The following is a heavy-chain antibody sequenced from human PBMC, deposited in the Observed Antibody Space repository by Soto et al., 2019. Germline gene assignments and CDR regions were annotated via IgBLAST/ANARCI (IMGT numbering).Heavy chain of an antibody. V-gene: IGHV2-5*02. CDR1: GFSLTTSGVG. Sequence: QITLKESGPTLVKPTQTLTLTCTFSGFSLTTSGVGVGWMRQAPGKALEWLALIYWDDNKRYSPSLKSRLTITKDTSKNQVFLTMTNMVPLDTATSYCATSVTKSLPFDCGGQGTLVTVSS. CDR2: IYWDDNK. CDR3: ATSVTKSLPFDC. D-gene: IGHD4-17*01. J-gene: IGHJ4*02.